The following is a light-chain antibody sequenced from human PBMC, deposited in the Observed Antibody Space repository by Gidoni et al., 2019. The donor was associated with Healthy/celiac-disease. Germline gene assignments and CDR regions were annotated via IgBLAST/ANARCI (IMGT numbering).Light chain of an antibody. CDR3: QHPGT. CDR1: QSISSW. Sequence: DIQMTQSPSTLSASVGDRVTITCRASQSISSWLAWYQQKPGKAPKLLIYKASSSESGVPSRFSGSGSGTEFTLTISSLQPDDFATYYCQHPGTFGQGTKVEIK. CDR2: KAS. V-gene: IGKV1-5*03. J-gene: IGKJ1*01.